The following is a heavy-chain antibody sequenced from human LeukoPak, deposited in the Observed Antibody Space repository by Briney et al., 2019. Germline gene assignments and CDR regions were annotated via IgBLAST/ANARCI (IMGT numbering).Heavy chain of an antibody. CDR3: TTDEDWNYARKDV. CDR1: GFTFNYAW. D-gene: IGHD1-7*01. Sequence: AGGSLRLSCAASGFTFNYAWMSWVRQVPGKGLEWVGQTVSEIDGGTTDYATPVKGRFIISRDDSKSTLYLQMNSLRIGDTAVYYCTTDEDWNYARKDVWGQGATVIVSS. CDR2: TVSEIDGGTT. V-gene: IGHV3-15*04. J-gene: IGHJ6*02.